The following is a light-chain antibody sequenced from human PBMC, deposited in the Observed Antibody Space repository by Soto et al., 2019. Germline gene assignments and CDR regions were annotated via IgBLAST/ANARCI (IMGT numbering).Light chain of an antibody. V-gene: IGLV2-23*02. CDR2: EVS. Sequence: QSVLTQPASVSGSPVQSITISCTGTSSDVGSYNLVSWYQQHPGKAPKLMIYEVSKRPSGVSNRSSGSKSGNTASLTISGLQAEDEADYYCCSYAGSSTPLIFGTGTKVTVL. J-gene: IGLJ1*01. CDR3: CSYAGSSTPLI. CDR1: SSDVGSYNL.